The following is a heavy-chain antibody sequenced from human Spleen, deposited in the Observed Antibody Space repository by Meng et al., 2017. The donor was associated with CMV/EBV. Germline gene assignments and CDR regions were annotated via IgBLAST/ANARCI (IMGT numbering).Heavy chain of an antibody. CDR1: GFTFSSYS. Sequence: GGSLRLSCAASGFTFSSYSMNWVRQAPGKGLEWVSSISSSSSYIYYADSVKGRFTISRDNAKGSLYLQMNSLRVEDTAVYYCANNGGLAGRLLYYWGQGTRVTVSS. CDR2: ISSSSSYI. CDR3: ANNGGLAGRLLYY. D-gene: IGHD2-15*01. J-gene: IGHJ4*02. V-gene: IGHV3-21*01.